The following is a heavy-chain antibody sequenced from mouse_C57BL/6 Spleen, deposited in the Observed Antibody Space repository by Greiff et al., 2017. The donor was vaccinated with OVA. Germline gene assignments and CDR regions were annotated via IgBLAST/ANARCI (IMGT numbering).Heavy chain of an antibody. CDR2: IDPDNGDT. Sequence: VQLQPSGAELVRPGASVKLSCTASGFNIKDDYMPWVKQRPEQGLEWIGWIDPDNGDTAYASKFQVKATITADTSSNTAYLQLSSLTAEDTAVYYCTTYSAWLAYWGQGTLVTVSA. CDR3: TTYSAWLAY. V-gene: IGHV14-4*01. CDR1: GFNIKDDY. D-gene: IGHD6-1*01. J-gene: IGHJ3*01.